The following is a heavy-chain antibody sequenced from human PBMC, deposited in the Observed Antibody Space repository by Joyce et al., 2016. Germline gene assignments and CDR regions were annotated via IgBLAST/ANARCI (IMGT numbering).Heavy chain of an antibody. CDR1: GYTFSGSY. CDR2: INPTSGGT. CDR3: AREYYDYIWGSYRGAFDI. D-gene: IGHD3-16*02. Sequence: QVQLVQSGAEVKKSGASVKVSCKASGYTFSGSYMHWVRQAPGQGLEWMGRINPTSGGTNYAQKLQGRVTMTRDTSISTAYMELSRLRSDDTAVYYCAREYYDYIWGSYRGAFDIWGQGTMVTVSS. J-gene: IGHJ3*02. V-gene: IGHV1-2*06.